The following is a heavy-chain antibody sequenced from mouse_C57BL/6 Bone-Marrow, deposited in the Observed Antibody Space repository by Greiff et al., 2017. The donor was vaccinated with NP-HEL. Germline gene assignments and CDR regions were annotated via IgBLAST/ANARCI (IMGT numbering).Heavy chain of an antibody. J-gene: IGHJ2*01. CDR2: IDPSDSYT. CDR3: ARWGLLRYDY. D-gene: IGHD1-1*01. V-gene: IGHV1-69*01. Sequence: QVQLQQPGAELVMPGASVKLSCKASGYTFTSYWMHWVKQRPGQGLEWIGEIDPSDSYTNYNQKFKGKSTVTVDKSSSTAYMQLSSLTSEDSAVYYCARWGLLRYDYWGQGTTLTVSS. CDR1: GYTFTSYW.